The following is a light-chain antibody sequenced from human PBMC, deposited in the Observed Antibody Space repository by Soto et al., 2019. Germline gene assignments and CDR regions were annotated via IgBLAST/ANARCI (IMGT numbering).Light chain of an antibody. Sequence: AIRMTQSPSSLSASTGDRVTITCRASQGISSYLAWYQQKPGKAPKLLIYAASTLQSGVPSRFSGSGSGTDFTLTISCLQSEDFATYYCQKYYSYWWKCGQGNKGDIK. CDR3: QKYYSYWWK. CDR1: QGISSY. J-gene: IGKJ1*01. CDR2: AAS. V-gene: IGKV1-8*01.